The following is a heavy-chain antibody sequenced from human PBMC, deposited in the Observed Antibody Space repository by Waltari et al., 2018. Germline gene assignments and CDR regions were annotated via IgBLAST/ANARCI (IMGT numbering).Heavy chain of an antibody. CDR3: ARADSSTAYFYYYMDV. V-gene: IGHV4-59*01. CDR2: VYYTGTT. Sequence: QVELQESGPGLVKASETLSLTCTVSGGSISTYYWSWIRQPPGKGLEYIGYVYYTGTTNYNPSLKNRVTISLDTSKNQFSLKVNSVTAVDTAVYYCARADSSTAYFYYYMDVWGTGTTVTVSS. D-gene: IGHD6-13*01. CDR1: GGSISTYY. J-gene: IGHJ6*03.